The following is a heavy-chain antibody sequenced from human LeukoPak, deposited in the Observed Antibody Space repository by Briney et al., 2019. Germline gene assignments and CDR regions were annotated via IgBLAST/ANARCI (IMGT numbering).Heavy chain of an antibody. CDR1: GFTFSTYW. D-gene: IGHD3-10*01. V-gene: IGHV3-7*01. J-gene: IGHJ1*01. Sequence: GGSLRLSCAASGFTFSTYWMGWVRQAPGKGLEFVAHINPDGSGKYYGDSVKGRFTISRDNAENSLDLQMNSLRVEDTAVYFCSNSYLRDWGQGTLVTVSS. CDR2: INPDGSGK. CDR3: SNSYLRD.